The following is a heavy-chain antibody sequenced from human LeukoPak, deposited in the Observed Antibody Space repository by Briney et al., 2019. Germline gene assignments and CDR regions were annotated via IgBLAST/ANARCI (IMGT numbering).Heavy chain of an antibody. Sequence: PSETLSLTCAVYGGSFSGYSWNWIRQPPVKGLEWIGEINHSGGTNYNPSLKSRVTMSVDTSKNQFSLKLSSVTAADTAVYYCARDETWTYYDYVWGSYPAPFDPWGQGTLVTVSS. V-gene: IGHV4-34*01. CDR1: GGSFSGYS. D-gene: IGHD3-16*02. CDR2: INHSGGT. CDR3: ARDETWTYYDYVWGSYPAPFDP. J-gene: IGHJ5*02.